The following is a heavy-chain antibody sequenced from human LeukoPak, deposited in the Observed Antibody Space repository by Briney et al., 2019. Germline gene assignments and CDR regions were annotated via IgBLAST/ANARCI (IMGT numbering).Heavy chain of an antibody. D-gene: IGHD3-22*01. Sequence: ASVRVSCKASGYTFTSYDINWVRQATGQGLEWMGWMNPNSGNTGYAQKFQGRVTMTRNTSISTAYMELSSLRSEDTAVYYCARNYDSSGYLLSYWGQGTLVTVSS. CDR2: MNPNSGNT. CDR3: ARNYDSSGYLLSY. J-gene: IGHJ4*02. V-gene: IGHV1-8*01. CDR1: GYTFTSYD.